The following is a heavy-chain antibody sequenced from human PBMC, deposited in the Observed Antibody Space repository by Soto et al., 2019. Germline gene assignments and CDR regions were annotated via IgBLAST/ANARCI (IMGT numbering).Heavy chain of an antibody. CDR1: GGSFSGYY. J-gene: IGHJ4*02. Sequence: LSLTCAVYGGSFSGYYWSWIRQAPGKGLEWLAIIWFDGSNKWYADSVKGRFIISRDDSKNMVYLQMNSLRVDDTAIYYCTRANTSPFDFWGRGTLVTVSS. V-gene: IGHV3-33*08. CDR2: IWFDGSNK. CDR3: TRANTSPFDF.